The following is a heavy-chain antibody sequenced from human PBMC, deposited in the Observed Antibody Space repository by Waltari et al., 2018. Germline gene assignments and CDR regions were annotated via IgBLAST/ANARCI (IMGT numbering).Heavy chain of an antibody. CDR1: GYTFTGYY. CDR3: ARSEDGCGELNWYFDL. J-gene: IGHJ2*01. D-gene: IGHD3-10*01. Sequence: QVQLVQSGAEVKKPGASVKVSCKASGYTFTGYYMHWVRQAPGQGLEWMGWINPNSGGTNYAQKLQGRVTMTRDTSISTAYMELSRLRSDDTAVYYWARSEDGCGELNWYFDLWGRGTLVTV. V-gene: IGHV1-2*02. CDR2: INPNSGGT.